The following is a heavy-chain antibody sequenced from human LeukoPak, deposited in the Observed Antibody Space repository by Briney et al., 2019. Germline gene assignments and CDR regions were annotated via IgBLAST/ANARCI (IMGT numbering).Heavy chain of an antibody. CDR3: AKDSGYSSSWYGFDY. CDR1: GFTFSSYA. CDR2: ISGSGGST. D-gene: IGHD6-13*01. J-gene: IGHJ4*02. Sequence: PGGSLRLSCAASGFTFSSYAMTWVRQAPGKGLEWVSAISGSGGSTYYADSVKGRFTMSRDNSKNTLYLQMSSLRAEDTAVYYCAKDSGYSSSWYGFDYWGQGTLVTVSS. V-gene: IGHV3-23*01.